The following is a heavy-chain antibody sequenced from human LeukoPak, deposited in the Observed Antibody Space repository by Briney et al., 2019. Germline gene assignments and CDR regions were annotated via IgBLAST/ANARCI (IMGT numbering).Heavy chain of an antibody. CDR1: GFTFTTYG. CDR2: ISGSGSNT. D-gene: IGHD6-13*01. CDR3: ARAPIDSNSWYQAFDL. J-gene: IGHJ3*01. Sequence: GGSLRLSCAASGFTFTTYGMIWVRQAPGKGLEWVLGISGSGSNTYYADSAKGRFTSSRDYSKRTVYLQMNSLRAEDTAVYYCARAPIDSNSWYQAFDLWGQGTMVTVSS. V-gene: IGHV3-23*01.